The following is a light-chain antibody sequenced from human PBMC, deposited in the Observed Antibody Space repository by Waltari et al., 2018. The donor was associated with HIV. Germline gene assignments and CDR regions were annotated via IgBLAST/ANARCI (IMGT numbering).Light chain of an antibody. CDR1: SSNIGAPYD. Sequence: QSVLTQPPSVSGAPGRSVIITCTGNSSNIGAPYDVHWYQQLQGAAPKFLISVSTNRPSAVRDRLSGSKSGTSASLAITGLQAGDEADYYCQSYDSSLGASVFGGGTKLTVL. V-gene: IGLV1-40*01. CDR3: QSYDSSLGASV. J-gene: IGLJ3*02. CDR2: VST.